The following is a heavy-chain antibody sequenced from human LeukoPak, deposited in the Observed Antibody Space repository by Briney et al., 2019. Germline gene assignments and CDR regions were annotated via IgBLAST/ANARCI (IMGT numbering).Heavy chain of an antibody. D-gene: IGHD6-13*01. J-gene: IGHJ4*02. CDR2: ISGDGGST. Sequence: PGGSLRLSCAASGFTFDYYAMHWVRHAPGKGLEWVSLISGDGGSTYYTDSVKGRFTISRDNSKNSLYLQMNSLRTEDTALYYCAQDKGGSSWYYLDSWGQGTLVTVSS. V-gene: IGHV3-43*02. CDR1: GFTFDYYA. CDR3: AQDKGGSSWYYLDS.